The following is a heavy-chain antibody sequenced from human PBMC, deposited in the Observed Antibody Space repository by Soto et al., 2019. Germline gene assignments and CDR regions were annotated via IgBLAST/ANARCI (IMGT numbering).Heavy chain of an antibody. V-gene: IGHV4-4*02. J-gene: IGHJ6*02. CDR1: GGSISSSNW. CDR3: ARGYAGTTGYYYYGMDV. Sequence: KPSETLSLTCAVSGGSISSSNWWSWVRQPPGKGLEWIGEIYHSGSTNYNPSLKSRVTISVDKSKNQFSLKLSSVTAADTAVYYCARGYAGTTGYYYYGMDVWGQGTAVTVSS. CDR2: IYHSGST. D-gene: IGHD1-7*01.